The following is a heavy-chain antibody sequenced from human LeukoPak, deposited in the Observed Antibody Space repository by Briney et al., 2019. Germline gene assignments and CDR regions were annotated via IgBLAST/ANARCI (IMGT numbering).Heavy chain of an antibody. CDR2: ISGSSAHI. CDR1: GFTFSTYI. CDR3: ARDPYSGAYYEGYYYYYMDV. D-gene: IGHD1-26*01. J-gene: IGHJ6*03. V-gene: IGHV3-21*01. Sequence: GGSLRLSCAASGFTFSTYIMNWVRQAPGKGLEWVSSISGSSAHIYYADSVKGRFTISRDNAKNSLYLQMNSLRAEDTAVYYCARDPYSGAYYEGYYYYYMDVWGKGTTVTVSS.